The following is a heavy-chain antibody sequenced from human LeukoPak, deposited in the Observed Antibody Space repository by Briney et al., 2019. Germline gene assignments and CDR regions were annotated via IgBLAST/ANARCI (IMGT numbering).Heavy chain of an antibody. V-gene: IGHV4-59*08. Sequence: PSETLSLTCTVSGTSITRTYWSWIRQPPGRRLESVGYVYDTGDTNYNPSLKSRVTMSLDTSKNQFSLTLTSVTAADTAIYYCARRATSGNYQMLHFDSWGQGILVTVSS. J-gene: IGHJ4*01. D-gene: IGHD1-7*01. CDR1: GTSITRTY. CDR2: VYDTGDT. CDR3: ARRATSGNYQMLHFDS.